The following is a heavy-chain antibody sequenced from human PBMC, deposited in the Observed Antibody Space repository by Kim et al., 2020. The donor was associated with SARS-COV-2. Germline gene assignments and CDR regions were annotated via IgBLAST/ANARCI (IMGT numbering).Heavy chain of an antibody. D-gene: IGHD5-18*01. Sequence: SETLSLTCTVSGGSISSYYWSWIRQPPGKGLEWIGYIYYSGSTNYNPSLKSRVTISVDTSKNQFSLKLSSVTAADTAVYYCAAGYPSPFDYWGQGTLVTVSS. CDR2: IYYSGST. CDR3: AAGYPSPFDY. J-gene: IGHJ4*02. CDR1: GGSISSYY. V-gene: IGHV4-59*01.